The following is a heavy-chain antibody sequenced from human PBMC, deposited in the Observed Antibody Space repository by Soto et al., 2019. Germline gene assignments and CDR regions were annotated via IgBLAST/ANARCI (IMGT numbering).Heavy chain of an antibody. CDR2: IYWDDDK. V-gene: IGHV2-5*02. CDR3: AHAGAYDLRTFDH. Sequence: QITLKESGPTLVRPAQTLTLTCDFSGFSLSTYHMGVAWIRQPPGKALEWLALIYWDDDKRYSPSLKDRLAISKDTSSNQVVLTITNMDPGDTATYFCAHAGAYDLRTFDHWGPGTLVTVSS. J-gene: IGHJ4*02. D-gene: IGHD5-12*01. CDR1: GFSLSTYHMG.